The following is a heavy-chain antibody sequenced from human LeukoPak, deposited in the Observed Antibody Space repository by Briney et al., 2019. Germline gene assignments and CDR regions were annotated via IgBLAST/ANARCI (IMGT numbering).Heavy chain of an antibody. J-gene: IGHJ6*02. CDR2: IGGSGDAT. D-gene: IGHD2-21*01. V-gene: IGHV3-23*01. CDR1: GFTFSDYA. CDR3: ARGVVVKGMDV. Sequence: GGSLRLPCAASGFTFSDYAMTWVRQAPGKGLEWVSSIGGSGDATYYADVVKGRFSVSRDNSKNTLYLQMNSLRAEDTAVYYCARGVVVKGMDVWGQGTTVTVSS.